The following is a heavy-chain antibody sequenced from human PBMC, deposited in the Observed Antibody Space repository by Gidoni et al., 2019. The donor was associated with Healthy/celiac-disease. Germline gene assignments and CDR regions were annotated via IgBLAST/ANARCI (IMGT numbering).Heavy chain of an antibody. J-gene: IGHJ6*02. D-gene: IGHD3-3*01. CDR1: GFTFRSYA. CDR3: AREHVEDHITIFGVVIYYYYGMDV. Sequence: QVQLVESGGGVVQPGRSLRLSCAASGFTFRSYAMHWVRQAPGKGRGWVAVISYDGSTKYYAAAVKGRFTSSRDNSKNTLYLQMNSLRAEDTAVYYCAREHVEDHITIFGVVIYYYYGMDVWGQGTTVTVSS. CDR2: ISYDGSTK. V-gene: IGHV3-30*16.